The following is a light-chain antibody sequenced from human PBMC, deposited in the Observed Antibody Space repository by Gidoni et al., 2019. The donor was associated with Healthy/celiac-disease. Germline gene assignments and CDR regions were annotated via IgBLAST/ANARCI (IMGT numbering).Light chain of an antibody. CDR3: SSYTSSSTLV. V-gene: IGLV2-14*01. Sequence: QSALTQPDSGSGSPGQSITISCTGTSSDVGGYNYVSWYQQHPGKSPKRMIYEVSNRPSGVSNRFSASKSGNTASLTISALQAEAEAYYYCSSYTSSSTLVFGGGTKLTVL. CDR1: SSDVGGYNY. J-gene: IGLJ2*01. CDR2: EVS.